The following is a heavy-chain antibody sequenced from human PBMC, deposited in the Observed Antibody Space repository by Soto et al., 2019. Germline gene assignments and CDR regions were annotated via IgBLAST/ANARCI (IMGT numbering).Heavy chain of an antibody. Sequence: SETLSLTCTFSCGSIISYYWSWIRQPAGKGLEWIGRIYTSGSTNYNPSLKSRVTMSVDTSKNQFSLKLSSVTAADTAVYYCARAPLSYDYGDFLDYWGQGTLVTV. CDR3: ARAPLSYDYGDFLDY. CDR2: IYTSGST. CDR1: CGSIISYY. J-gene: IGHJ4*02. D-gene: IGHD4-17*01. V-gene: IGHV4-4*07.